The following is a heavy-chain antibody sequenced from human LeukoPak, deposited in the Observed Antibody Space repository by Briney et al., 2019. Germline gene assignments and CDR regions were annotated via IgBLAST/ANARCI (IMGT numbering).Heavy chain of an antibody. V-gene: IGHV3-49*04. CDR1: GFTFGDYA. D-gene: IGHD3-10*01. Sequence: GGSLRLSCTASGFTFGDYAMSWVRQAPGKGLEWVGFIRSKAYGGTTEYAASVKGRFTISRDDSKSIAYLQMNSLKTEDTAVYYCTREVTYYYGSGSDYWGQGTLVTVSS. J-gene: IGHJ4*02. CDR3: TREVTYYYGSGSDY. CDR2: IRSKAYGGTT.